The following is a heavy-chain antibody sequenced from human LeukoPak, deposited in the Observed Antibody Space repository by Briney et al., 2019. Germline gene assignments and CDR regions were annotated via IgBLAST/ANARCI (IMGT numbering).Heavy chain of an antibody. V-gene: IGHV4-59*01. J-gene: IGHJ4*02. CDR1: GGSISSYY. D-gene: IGHD3-3*01. CDR3: ARVGRKDFWSGSEYYFDY. Sequence: SETLSLTCTVSGGSISSYYWSWIRQPPGKGLEWIGYIYYSGSTNYNPSLKGRVTISVDTSKNQFSLKLSSVTAADTAVYYCARVGRKDFWSGSEYYFDYWGQGTLVTVSS. CDR2: IYYSGST.